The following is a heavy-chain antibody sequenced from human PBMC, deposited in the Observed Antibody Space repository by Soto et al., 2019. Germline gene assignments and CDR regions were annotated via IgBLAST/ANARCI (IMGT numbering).Heavy chain of an antibody. V-gene: IGHV4-28*01. D-gene: IGHD1-26*01. CDR3: ARREIQGPIDY. J-gene: IGHJ4*02. CDR2: IYYSGTT. CDR1: GYSISSSNW. Sequence: QVQLQESGPGLVKPSDTLSLTCAVSGYSISSSNWWGWIRQPPGKGLEWIGYIYYSGTTYYNPSLKSRGTMSVDTSKDQFSLKLTSVTAVDTAVYYCARREIQGPIDYWGQGTLVTVSS.